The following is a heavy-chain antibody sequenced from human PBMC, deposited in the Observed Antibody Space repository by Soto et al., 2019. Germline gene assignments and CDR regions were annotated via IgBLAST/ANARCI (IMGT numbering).Heavy chain of an antibody. CDR3: ARHVPAAGYYYGMDV. J-gene: IGHJ6*02. D-gene: IGHD2-2*01. V-gene: IGHV1-69*12. Sequence: QGQLVQSGAEVKKPGSSVKVSCKASRGTFSSYAISWLRQAPGQGLEWMGGIIPIFGTANYAQKYQGRVTITADESTSTAYMELSSLRSEDTAVYYCARHVPAAGYYYGMDVWGQGTTVTVSS. CDR2: IIPIFGTA. CDR1: RGTFSSYA.